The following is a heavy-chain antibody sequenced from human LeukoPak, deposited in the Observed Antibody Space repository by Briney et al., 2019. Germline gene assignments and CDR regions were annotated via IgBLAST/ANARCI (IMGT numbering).Heavy chain of an antibody. Sequence: PSETLSLTCTVSGVSINSHYWSWIRQSPGKGLEWIAYGHYSGTTNYNPSLKSRVTISVDTSKNQFSLKLTSVSAADTAMYYCARHGTGTSYPLDYWGLGTLVTVSS. J-gene: IGHJ4*02. V-gene: IGHV4-59*08. CDR1: GVSINSHY. CDR3: ARHGTGTSYPLDY. CDR2: GHYSGTT. D-gene: IGHD3/OR15-3a*01.